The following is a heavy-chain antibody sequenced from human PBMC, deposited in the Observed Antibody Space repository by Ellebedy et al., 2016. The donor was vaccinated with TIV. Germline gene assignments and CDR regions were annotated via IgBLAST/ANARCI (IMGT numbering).Heavy chain of an antibody. CDR1: GFTVSSNY. J-gene: IGHJ3*02. CDR3: VRSIVVVTAGVYDAFDI. Sequence: PGGSLRLSCAASGFTVSSNYMSWVRQAPGKGLEWVSVIYSGGGTSYADSVKGRFTISRDNSKNTLYLQMKSLRAEDTAVYYCVRSIVVVTAGVYDAFDIWGQGTMVTVSS. V-gene: IGHV3-53*01. CDR2: IYSGGGT. D-gene: IGHD2-21*02.